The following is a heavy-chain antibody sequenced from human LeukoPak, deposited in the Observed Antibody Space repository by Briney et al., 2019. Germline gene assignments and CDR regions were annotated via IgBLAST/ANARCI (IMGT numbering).Heavy chain of an antibody. CDR3: ARDRGPRTGFTVREAYDY. J-gene: IGHJ4*02. D-gene: IGHD3-10*01. CDR2: INTDGSIT. CDR1: GFTFSDYW. V-gene: IGHV3-74*01. Sequence: QPGGSLRLSCAASGFTFSDYWIHWVRQAPGKGLVWVSRINTDGSITNYADSVKGRFSISRDNAKNTLYLQMSSLRAEDTAVYYCARDRGPRTGFTVREAYDYWGQGTLVTVSS.